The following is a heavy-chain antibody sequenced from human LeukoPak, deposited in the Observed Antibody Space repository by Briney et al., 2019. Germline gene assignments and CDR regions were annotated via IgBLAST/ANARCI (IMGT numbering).Heavy chain of an antibody. CDR2: ISYDGSNK. Sequence: GGSLRLSCAASGFTFSSYGMHWVRQAPGKGLEWVAVISYDGSNKYYADSVKGRFTISRDNSKNTLYLQMNSLRAEDTAVYYCAKGLGLDYFDYWGQGTLVTVSS. J-gene: IGHJ4*02. V-gene: IGHV3-30*18. CDR1: GFTFSSYG. CDR3: AKGLGLDYFDY. D-gene: IGHD3-16*01.